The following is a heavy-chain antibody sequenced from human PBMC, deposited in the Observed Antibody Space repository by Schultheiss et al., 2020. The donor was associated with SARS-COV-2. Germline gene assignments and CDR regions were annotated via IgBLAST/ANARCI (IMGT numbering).Heavy chain of an antibody. J-gene: IGHJ6*02. CDR2: ISSSSSYI. D-gene: IGHD5-12*01. CDR1: GFTFSSYQ. Sequence: GGSLRLSCAASGFTFSSYQMNWVRQAPGKGLEWVSSISSSSSYIYYAGSVKGRFTISRDNSKNTLYLQMNSLRAEDTAVYYCAKDCSRGYSGYDYYGMDVWGQGTTVTVSS. CDR3: AKDCSRGYSGYDYYGMDV. V-gene: IGHV3-21*04.